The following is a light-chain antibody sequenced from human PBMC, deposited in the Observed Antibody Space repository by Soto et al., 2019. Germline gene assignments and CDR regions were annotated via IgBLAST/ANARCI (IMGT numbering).Light chain of an antibody. J-gene: IGKJ2*01. Sequence: EIVMTQSPATLSVSPGERATLSCRASQSVSSNLAWYQQKPGQAPRLLINGASTRATGIPARFSGSGSGTEFTLTISSLQSEDFAVYYRQQYNNWPPYTFGQGTKLEIK. V-gene: IGKV3-15*01. CDR1: QSVSSN. CDR3: QQYNNWPPYT. CDR2: GAS.